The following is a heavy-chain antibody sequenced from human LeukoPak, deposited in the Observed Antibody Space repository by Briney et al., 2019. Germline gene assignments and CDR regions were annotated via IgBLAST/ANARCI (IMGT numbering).Heavy chain of an antibody. D-gene: IGHD1-26*01. Sequence: GGSLRLSCAASGFTFSSYWMSWVRQAPGKGLEWVANIKQDGNEKYYVDSVKGRFTISRDNAKNSLYLQMNSLRAEDTAVYYCARERVRSGSYRVFDYWGQGTLVTVSS. CDR1: GFTFSSYW. CDR3: ARERVRSGSYRVFDY. CDR2: IKQDGNEK. J-gene: IGHJ4*02. V-gene: IGHV3-7*03.